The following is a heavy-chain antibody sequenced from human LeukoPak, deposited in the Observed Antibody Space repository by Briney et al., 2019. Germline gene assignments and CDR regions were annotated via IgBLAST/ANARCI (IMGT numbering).Heavy chain of an antibody. Sequence: PSETLSLTCTVSGGSIRSYYWSWIRQPPGKGLEWIGYIYYSGSTNYNPSLKSRVTISVDTSKNQFSLKLSSVTAADTAVYYCARGTEYFQHWGQGTLVTVSS. CDR2: IYYSGST. CDR3: ARGTEYFQH. CDR1: GGSIRSYY. J-gene: IGHJ1*01. V-gene: IGHV4-59*01.